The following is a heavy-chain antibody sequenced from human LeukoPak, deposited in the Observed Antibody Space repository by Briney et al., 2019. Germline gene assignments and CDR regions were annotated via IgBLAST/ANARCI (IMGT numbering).Heavy chain of an antibody. J-gene: IGHJ1*01. CDR1: GFTFSSYS. V-gene: IGHV3-7*01. CDR2: IKQDGSDK. CDR3: ARLFGYYYDN. D-gene: IGHD3-22*01. Sequence: GGSLRLSCAASGFTFSSYSMNWVRQAPGKGLEWVANIKQDGSDKYYVDSVEGRFTISRDNAKNSLYLQMNSLRTEDTAVYYCARLFGYYYDNWGQGTLVAASS.